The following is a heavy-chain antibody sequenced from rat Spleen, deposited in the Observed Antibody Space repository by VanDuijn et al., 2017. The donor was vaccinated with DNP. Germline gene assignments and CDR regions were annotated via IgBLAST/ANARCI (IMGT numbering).Heavy chain of an antibody. Sequence: EVQLVESGGGLVQPGRSMKLSCAASGFTFSNYYMAWVRQAPTKGLEWVASIGPGGGNTYYRDSVKGRFTTSRDNAKSTLYLQMDSLRSEETATYYCARHGYTTDYYYHFDYWGQGVMVTVSS. CDR1: GFTFSNYY. CDR3: ARHGYTTDYYYHFDY. V-gene: IGHV5S11*01. CDR2: IGPGGGNT. J-gene: IGHJ2*01. D-gene: IGHD1-6*01.